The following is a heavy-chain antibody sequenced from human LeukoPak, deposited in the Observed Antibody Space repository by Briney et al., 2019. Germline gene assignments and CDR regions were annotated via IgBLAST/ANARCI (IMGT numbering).Heavy chain of an antibody. D-gene: IGHD3-22*01. CDR1: GGSISSYY. V-gene: IGHV4-59*01. CDR2: IYYSGST. CDR3: ATQAYYYDSSGYYYEEAFDI. Sequence: PSETLSLTCTVSGGSISSYYWSWIRQPPGKGLEWIGYIYYSGSTNYNPSLKSRVTISVDTFKNQFSLKLSSVTAADTAVYYCATQAYYYDSSGYYYEEAFDIWGQGTMVTVSS. J-gene: IGHJ3*02.